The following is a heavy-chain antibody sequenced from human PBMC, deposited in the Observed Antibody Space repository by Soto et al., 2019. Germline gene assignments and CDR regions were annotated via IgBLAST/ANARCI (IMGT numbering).Heavy chain of an antibody. J-gene: IGHJ6*02. CDR2: IIPIFGTA. D-gene: IGHD6-19*01. CDR1: GGTFSSYA. Sequence: ASVKVSCKASGGTFSSYAISWVRQAPGQGLEWMGGIIPIFGTANYAQKFQGRVTITADESTSTAYMELSSLRSEDTAVYYCASYPGADIAVAVAEVGYYYYGMDVWGQGTTVTVSS. CDR3: ASYPGADIAVAVAEVGYYYYGMDV. V-gene: IGHV1-69*13.